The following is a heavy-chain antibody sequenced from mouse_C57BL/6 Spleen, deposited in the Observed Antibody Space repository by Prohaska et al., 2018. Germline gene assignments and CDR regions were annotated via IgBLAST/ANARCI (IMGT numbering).Heavy chain of an antibody. Sequence: HGKSLDGIGDINRNNGGTSYNQKFKGKATLTVDKSSSTAYMELRSLTSEDSAVYYCARVGDWYFDVWGTGTTVTVSS. V-gene: IGHV1-26*01. J-gene: IGHJ1*03. CDR2: INRNNGGT. CDR3: ARVGDWYFDV.